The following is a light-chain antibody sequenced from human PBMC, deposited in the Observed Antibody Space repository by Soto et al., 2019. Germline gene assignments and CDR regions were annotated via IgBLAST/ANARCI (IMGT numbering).Light chain of an antibody. CDR3: SSYAGSDNFV. J-gene: IGLJ1*01. CDR2: EVS. CDR1: SSDVGSYNY. V-gene: IGLV2-8*01. Sequence: QSVLAQPPSASGSPGQSVTISCTGTSSDVGSYNYVSWYQQHPGKVPKLIIYEVSKRPSGVPDRFSGSKSGNTASLTVSGLQAEDEADYYCSSYAGSDNFVFGTGTKVTVL.